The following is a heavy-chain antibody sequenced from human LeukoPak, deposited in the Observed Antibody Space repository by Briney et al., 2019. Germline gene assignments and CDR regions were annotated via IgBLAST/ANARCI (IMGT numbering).Heavy chain of an antibody. CDR2: ISSSSSYI. CDR3: ARDSEQWLVGVFDY. V-gene: IGHV3-21*01. Sequence: GGSLRLSCAASGFTFSSDSMNRVRQAPGKGLEWVSSISSSSSYIYYADSVKGRFTIPRDNAKNSLYLQMNSLRAEDTAVYYCARDSEQWLVGVFDYWGQGTLVTVSS. CDR1: GFTFSSDS. J-gene: IGHJ4*02. D-gene: IGHD6-19*01.